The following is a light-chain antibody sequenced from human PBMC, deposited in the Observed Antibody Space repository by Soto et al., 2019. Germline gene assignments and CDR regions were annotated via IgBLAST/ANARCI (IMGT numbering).Light chain of an antibody. CDR2: KAS. J-gene: IGKJ1*01. CDR1: QSISNW. V-gene: IGKV1-5*03. CDR3: QQYSSYSWT. Sequence: DIQMTQSPSTLSASVGDRVTITCRASQSISNWLAWYQHKPGKAPKLLISKASSLESGVLSRFGGSGSGTEVTLTVSSLQPDDFASYYCQQYSSYSWTFGQGTKVEIK.